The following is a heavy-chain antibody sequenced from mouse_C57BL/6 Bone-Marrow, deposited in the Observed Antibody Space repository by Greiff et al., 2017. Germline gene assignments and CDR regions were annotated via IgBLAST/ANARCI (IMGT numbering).Heavy chain of an antibody. J-gene: IGHJ2*01. CDR1: GYTFTSYW. V-gene: IGHV1-55*01. CDR2: IYPGSGST. Sequence: VQLQQSGAELVKPGASVKMSCKASGYTFTSYWITWVKQRPGQGLEWIGDIYPGSGSTNYNEKFKSKATLTVDTSSSTAYMQLSSLTSEDSAVYYCARYSTYGNYAFDYWGQGTTLTVSS. CDR3: ARYSTYGNYAFDY. D-gene: IGHD2-1*01.